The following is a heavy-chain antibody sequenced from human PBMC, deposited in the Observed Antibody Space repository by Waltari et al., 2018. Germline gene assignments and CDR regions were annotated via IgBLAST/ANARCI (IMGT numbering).Heavy chain of an antibody. CDR1: GLTFSSHW. D-gene: IGHD1-26*01. Sequence: EVQLVESGGDLVQPGGSLRLSCAASGLTFSSHWMPGVRQAPGKGLVWVSRISNDGSTTTYADSVRGRFTISRDNAKNTMYLQINSLRAEDTAVYYCARGRPTTFDYWGQGALVTVSS. V-gene: IGHV3-74*01. J-gene: IGHJ4*02. CDR2: ISNDGSTT. CDR3: ARGRPTTFDY.